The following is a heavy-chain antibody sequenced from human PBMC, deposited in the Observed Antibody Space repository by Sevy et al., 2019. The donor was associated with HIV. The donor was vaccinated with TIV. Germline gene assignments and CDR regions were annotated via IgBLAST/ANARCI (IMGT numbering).Heavy chain of an antibody. D-gene: IGHD2-8*01. V-gene: IGHV3-30-3*01. Sequence: GGSLRLSCAVSGFSFSHYAFHWVRQAPGKGLEWVSLISYDGTYKYYADSVKGGFTISRDNSNNTLYLQMNSLRGNDTAVYYCARVAVSYCTNDCYHRFDYWGPGALVTVSS. CDR3: ARVAVSYCTNDCYHRFDY. CDR1: GFSFSHYA. J-gene: IGHJ4*02. CDR2: ISYDGTYK.